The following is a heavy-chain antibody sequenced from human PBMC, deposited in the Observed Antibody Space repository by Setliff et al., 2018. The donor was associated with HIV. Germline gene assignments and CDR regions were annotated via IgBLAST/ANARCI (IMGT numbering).Heavy chain of an antibody. V-gene: IGHV5-51*01. CDR1: GYTFSNYC. D-gene: IGHD6-19*01. CDR2: IYPGNSDT. J-gene: IGHJ6*02. Sequence: HGESLKISCKDSGYTFSNYCIAWVRQVLGKGLEWMGIIYPGNSDTTYSPSFQGQVTISADKSISTAYLQWSSLKASDTAMYYCAKHLSPGSGWYSKARGMDVWGQGTTVTV. CDR3: AKHLSPGSGWYSKARGMDV.